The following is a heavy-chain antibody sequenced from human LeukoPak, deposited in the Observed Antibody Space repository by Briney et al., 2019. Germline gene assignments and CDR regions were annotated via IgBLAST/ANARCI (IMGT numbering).Heavy chain of an antibody. J-gene: IGHJ4*02. CDR3: ARDMDYGDF. Sequence: PGGSLRFSCAASGFTVSSNYMSWVRQAPGKGLEWVSVIYSGGSTYYADSVKGRFTIPRDNSKNTLYLQMNSLRAGDMAVYYCARDMDYGDFWGQGTLVTVSS. D-gene: IGHD2-15*01. V-gene: IGHV3-66*02. CDR2: IYSGGST. CDR1: GFTVSSNY.